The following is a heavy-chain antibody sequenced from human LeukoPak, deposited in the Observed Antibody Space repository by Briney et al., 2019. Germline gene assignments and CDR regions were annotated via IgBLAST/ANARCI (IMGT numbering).Heavy chain of an antibody. D-gene: IGHD2-15*01. CDR3: AREYCSGGSCYSDAFDI. J-gene: IGHJ3*02. CDR2: ISSSSYI. Sequence: GGSLRLSCAASGFTFSSNAMSWVRQAPGKGLEWVSSISSSSYIYYADSVKGRFTISRDNAKNSLYLQMNSLRAEDTAVYYCAREYCSGGSCYSDAFDIWGQGTMVTVSS. V-gene: IGHV3-21*01. CDR1: GFTFSSNA.